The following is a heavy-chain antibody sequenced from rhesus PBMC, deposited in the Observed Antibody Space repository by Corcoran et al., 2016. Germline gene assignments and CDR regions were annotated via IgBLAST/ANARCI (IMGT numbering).Heavy chain of an antibody. CDR2: IYGSSTST. CDR3: ARDEYCSSTYCSSSFDY. CDR1: GGSISDSYR. D-gene: IGHD2-15*01. Sequence: QVQLQESGPGVVKPSETLSLTCAVSGGSISDSYRWSWIRQPPGKGLEWIVYIYGSSTSTNYNPSLKSRVTISKDTSKNQFSLKLSSVTAADTAVYYCARDEYCSSTYCSSSFDYWGQGVLVTVSS. V-gene: IGHV4S10*01. J-gene: IGHJ4*01.